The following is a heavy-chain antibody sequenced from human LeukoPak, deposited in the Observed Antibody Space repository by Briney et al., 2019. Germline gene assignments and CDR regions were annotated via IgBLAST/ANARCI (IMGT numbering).Heavy chain of an antibody. V-gene: IGHV1-8*01. Sequence: ASVKVSCKASGYTFTSYDINWVRQATGQGLEWMGWMNPNSGNTGYAQKFQGRVTITADESTSTAYMELSSLRSEDTAVYYCARQTGGGKPYYFDYWGQGTLVTVSS. CDR1: GYTFTSYD. CDR3: ARQTGGGKPYYFDY. CDR2: MNPNSGNT. D-gene: IGHD1-14*01. J-gene: IGHJ4*02.